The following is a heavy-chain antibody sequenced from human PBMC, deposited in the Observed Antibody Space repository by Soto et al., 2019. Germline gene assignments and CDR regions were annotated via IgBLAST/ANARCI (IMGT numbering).Heavy chain of an antibody. J-gene: IGHJ4*02. CDR1: GYSFTSYW. V-gene: IGHV5-51*01. Sequence: GESLKISCKGSGYSFTSYWIGWVCQMPGKGLEWMGIIYPGDSDTRYSPSFQGQVTISADKSISTAYLQWSSLKASDTAMYYCARRNSRYYDILTGYYNVEYFDYWGQGTLVTVSS. CDR3: ARRNSRYYDILTGYYNVEYFDY. CDR2: IYPGDSDT. D-gene: IGHD3-9*01.